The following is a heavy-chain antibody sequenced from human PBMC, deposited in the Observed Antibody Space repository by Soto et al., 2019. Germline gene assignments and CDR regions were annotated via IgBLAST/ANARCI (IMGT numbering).Heavy chain of an antibody. CDR2: MNPNSGNT. V-gene: IGHV1-8*01. D-gene: IGHD4-4*01. J-gene: IGHJ6*02. CDR3: ARGPQNLDYSMYYYGMDV. CDR1: GYTFTSYD. Sequence: ASVKVSCKASGYTFTSYDTNWVRQATGQGLEWMGWMNPNSGNTGYAQKFQGRVTMTRNTSISTAYMELSSLRSEDTAVYYCARGPQNLDYSMYYYGMDVWGQGTTVTVSS.